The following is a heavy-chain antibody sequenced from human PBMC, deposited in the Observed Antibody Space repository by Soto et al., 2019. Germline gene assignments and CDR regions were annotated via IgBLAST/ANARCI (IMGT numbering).Heavy chain of an antibody. J-gene: IGHJ4*02. CDR1: GFSLSTSGVG. CDR2: IYWDDDK. CDR3: APRRVERYFDY. V-gene: IGHV2-5*02. Sequence: QITLKESGPTLVKPTQTLTLTCTFSGFSLSTSGVGVGWIRQPPGKALEWLALIYWDDDKRYSPSLKSRLTITXXTSKNQVVLTMTNMDPVDTATYYCAPRRVERYFDYWGQGTLVTVSS. D-gene: IGHD1-1*01.